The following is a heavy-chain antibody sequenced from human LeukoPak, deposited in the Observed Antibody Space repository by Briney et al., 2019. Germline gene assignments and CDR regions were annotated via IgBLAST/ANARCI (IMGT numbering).Heavy chain of an antibody. V-gene: IGHV3-64*01. CDR3: ARETDSSGWKGGFDY. Sequence: AGGSLRLSCAASGFTFGSYAMHWVRQAPGKGLEYVSAISSNGGSTYYANSVKGRFTISRDNSKNTLYLQMGSLRAEDMAVYYCARETDSSGWKGGFDYWGQGTLVTVSS. CDR1: GFTFGSYA. J-gene: IGHJ4*02. D-gene: IGHD6-19*01. CDR2: ISSNGGST.